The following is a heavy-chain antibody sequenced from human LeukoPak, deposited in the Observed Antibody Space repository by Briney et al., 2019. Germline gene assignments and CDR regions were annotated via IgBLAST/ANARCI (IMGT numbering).Heavy chain of an antibody. J-gene: IGHJ4*02. CDR3: AKGRYDYVWGSSFDY. V-gene: IGHV3-21*04. CDR2: ISSSSSYI. Sequence: GGSLRLSCAASGFTFSSYSTNWVRQAPGKGLEWVSSISSSSSYIYYADSVKGRFTISRDNSKNTLYLQMNSLRAEDTAVYYCAKGRYDYVWGSSFDYWGQGTLVTVSS. D-gene: IGHD3-16*01. CDR1: GFTFSSYS.